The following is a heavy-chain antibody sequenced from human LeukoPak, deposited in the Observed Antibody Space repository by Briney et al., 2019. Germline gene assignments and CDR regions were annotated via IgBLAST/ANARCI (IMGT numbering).Heavy chain of an antibody. V-gene: IGHV1-2*02. D-gene: IGHD3-9*01. CDR2: INPNSGGT. Sequence: AASVKVSCKASGYTLTAFYIHWVRQAPGQGLEWMGWINPNSGGTNYAQKFQGRVTLTRDTSIRTVYMELTGLTSDDTAVYYCARGYCDTNDCPPGAYWGQGALVTVSS. CDR3: ARGYCDTNDCPPGAY. J-gene: IGHJ4*02. CDR1: GYTLTAFY.